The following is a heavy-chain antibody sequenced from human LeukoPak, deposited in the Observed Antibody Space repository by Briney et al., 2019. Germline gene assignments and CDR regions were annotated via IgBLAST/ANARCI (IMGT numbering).Heavy chain of an antibody. CDR2: INHSGST. D-gene: IGHD4-17*01. CDR3: ARGLTVTTFDY. V-gene: IGHV4-34*01. CDR1: GGSFSGYY. J-gene: IGHJ4*02. Sequence: SETLSLTCAVYGGSFSGYYWSWIRQPPGKGLEWIGEINHSGSTNYNPSLKSRVTISVYTSKNQFSLKLSSVTAADTAVYYCARGLTVTTFDYWGQGTLVTVSS.